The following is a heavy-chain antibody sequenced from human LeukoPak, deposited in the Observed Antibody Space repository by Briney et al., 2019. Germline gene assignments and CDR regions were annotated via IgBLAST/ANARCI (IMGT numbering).Heavy chain of an antibody. CDR2: IYYSGST. Sequence: SETLSLTCTVSGGSISSSSYYWGWIRQPPGKGLEWIGSIYYSGSTYYNPSLKSRVTISVDTSKNQFSLKLSSVTAADTAVYYCARATTVTRFHYMDVWGKGTTVTVSS. V-gene: IGHV4-39*07. J-gene: IGHJ6*03. CDR1: GGSISSSSYY. D-gene: IGHD4-11*01. CDR3: ARATTVTRFHYMDV.